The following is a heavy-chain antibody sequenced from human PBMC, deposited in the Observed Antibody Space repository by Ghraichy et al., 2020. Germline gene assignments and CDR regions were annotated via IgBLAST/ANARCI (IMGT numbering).Heavy chain of an antibody. J-gene: IGHJ4*02. D-gene: IGHD6-25*01. Sequence: GGSLRLSCAASGFTFSSYSMNWVRQAPGKGLEWVSSISSSSSYIYYADSVKGRFTISRDNAKNSLYLQMNSLRAEDTAVYYCAREGYSSAKDFDYWGQGTLVTVSS. CDR3: AREGYSSAKDFDY. CDR2: ISSSSSYI. CDR1: GFTFSSYS. V-gene: IGHV3-21*01.